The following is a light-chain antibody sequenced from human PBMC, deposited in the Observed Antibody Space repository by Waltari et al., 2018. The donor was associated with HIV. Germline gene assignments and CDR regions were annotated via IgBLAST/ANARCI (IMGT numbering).Light chain of an antibody. CDR3: CSYAGTGTYV. CDR1: PSDFASYNL. CDR2: AVT. Sequence: QAALTQPASVSGSPGQSTTISCTAPPSDFASYNLVPWYQQHPGKAPKVMIYAVTKRPSGVSNRFSRSKSDNTASLTISGLQAEDEADYYCCSYAGTGTYVFGTGTKVTVL. V-gene: IGLV2-23*02. J-gene: IGLJ1*01.